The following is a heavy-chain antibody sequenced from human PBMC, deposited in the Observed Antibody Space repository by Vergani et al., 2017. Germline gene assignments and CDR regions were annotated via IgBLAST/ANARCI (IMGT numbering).Heavy chain of an antibody. V-gene: IGHV5-51*01. CDR1: RYSFPSYW. Sequence: EVQLVQSGAEVKTPGASLTISCKRSRYSFPSYWIGWVRQMPGKGLGWMGIIYPGDSDIRYSPSFQGQVTIPADKSISTAYLHWSSLEASDTAMYYCARHRGWGLVVVAATPWYYYYGMDVWGQGTTVTVSS. CDR2: IYPGDSDI. D-gene: IGHD2-15*01. J-gene: IGHJ6*02. CDR3: ARHRGWGLVVVAATPWYYYYGMDV.